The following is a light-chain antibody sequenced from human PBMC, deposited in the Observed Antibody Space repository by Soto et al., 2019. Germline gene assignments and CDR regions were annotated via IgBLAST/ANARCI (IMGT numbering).Light chain of an antibody. V-gene: IGLV1-40*01. CDR3: QSYDSVLTVPV. J-gene: IGLJ3*02. CDR1: RYNIGAGYE. Sequence: QSVLTQPPSVSGAPGQRVTISCTGSRYNIGAGYEVHWYQQFPGTAPQLLIFANDNRPSGVPDRFSGSKGATSASLAITGLQAEDEAFYYCQSYDSVLTVPVFGGGTKVTVL. CDR2: AND.